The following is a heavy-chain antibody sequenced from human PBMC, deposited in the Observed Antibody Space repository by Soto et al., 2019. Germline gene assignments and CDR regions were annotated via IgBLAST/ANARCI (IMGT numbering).Heavy chain of an antibody. J-gene: IGHJ4*02. Sequence: QVQLVQSGAEVKKPGSSVKVSCKASGGTFSSYAISWVRQAPGQGLEWMGGIIPIFGTANYAQKFQGRVRITAXXSXSKXYMERSSLRSEDTAVYYCARDRAYCGGDCYSPPDYWGQGTLVTVSS. CDR2: IIPIFGTA. V-gene: IGHV1-69*12. CDR3: ARDRAYCGGDCYSPPDY. CDR1: GGTFSSYA. D-gene: IGHD2-21*02.